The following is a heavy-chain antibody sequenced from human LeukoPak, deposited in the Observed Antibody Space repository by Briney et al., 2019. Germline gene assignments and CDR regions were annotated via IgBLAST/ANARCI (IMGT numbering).Heavy chain of an antibody. CDR2: IIDSGNSI. Sequence: QTGGSLRLSCAASGFTFSSCAMGWVRQAPGKGLEWVSTIIDSGNSIYYADSAEGRFTISRDNSKNTLYLQMNSLRAGDTAVYYCAKDPIFSGSYGVFDYWGLGTLVTVSS. J-gene: IGHJ4*02. D-gene: IGHD1-26*01. CDR1: GFTFSSCA. CDR3: AKDPIFSGSYGVFDY. V-gene: IGHV3-23*01.